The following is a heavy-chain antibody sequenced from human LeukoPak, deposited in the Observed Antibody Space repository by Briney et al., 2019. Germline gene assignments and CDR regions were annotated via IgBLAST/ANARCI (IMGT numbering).Heavy chain of an antibody. D-gene: IGHD3-10*01. Sequence: GGSLTLSCAAYGFTINSYWMSWVRQAPGKGLEWVANIKEDGSEKYYVDSVKGRFTISRDNAKNSMFLQMSSLRVKDTAVYYCTSGAGGQDYGGQGTLVTVSS. CDR2: IKEDGSEK. CDR1: GFTINSYW. CDR3: TSGAGGQDY. V-gene: IGHV3-7*01. J-gene: IGHJ4*02.